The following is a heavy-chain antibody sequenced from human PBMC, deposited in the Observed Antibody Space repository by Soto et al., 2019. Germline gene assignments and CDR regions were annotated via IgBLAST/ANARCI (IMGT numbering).Heavy chain of an antibody. D-gene: IGHD3-3*01. CDR3: AKDHTIFGVVITYFDY. V-gene: IGHV3-30*18. CDR2: ISYDGSNK. J-gene: IGHJ4*02. CDR1: GFTFSSYG. Sequence: GSLRLSCAASGFTFSSYGMHWVRQAPGKGLEWVAVISYDGSNKYYADSVKGRFTISRDNSKNTLYLQMNSLRAEDTAVYYCAKDHTIFGVVITYFDYWGQGTLVTVSS.